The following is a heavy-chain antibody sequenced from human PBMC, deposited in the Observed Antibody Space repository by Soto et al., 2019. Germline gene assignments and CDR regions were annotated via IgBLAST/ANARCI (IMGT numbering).Heavy chain of an antibody. CDR3: ATAPGLGVSYIDY. D-gene: IGHD3-3*01. CDR1: GGSVTGCY. CDR2: IFHSGSS. V-gene: IGHV4-59*02. J-gene: IGHJ4*02. Sequence: PSETLSLTCTVSGGSVTGCYWSWIRQPPGKRLEWIGYIFHSGSSNYDPSLKSRVTISVDTSTSQVSLRLTSVTPADTAVSYCATAPGLGVSYIDYLCRETLLAIFS.